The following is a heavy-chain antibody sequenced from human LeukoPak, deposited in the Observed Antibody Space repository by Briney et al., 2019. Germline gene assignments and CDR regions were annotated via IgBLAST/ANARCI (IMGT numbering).Heavy chain of an antibody. Sequence: GGSLRLSCAASGFTFSNYWMSWVRQAPGKGLEWVANIKQDGSEKYYVDSVKGRFTISRDNARNSLYLQMNSLRAEDTAVYYCARDHGRYCSGGSCYFGGFFEYWGQGTLGTVSS. CDR2: IKQDGSEK. CDR3: ARDHGRYCSGGSCYFGGFFEY. J-gene: IGHJ4*02. V-gene: IGHV3-7*03. CDR1: GFTFSNYW. D-gene: IGHD2-15*01.